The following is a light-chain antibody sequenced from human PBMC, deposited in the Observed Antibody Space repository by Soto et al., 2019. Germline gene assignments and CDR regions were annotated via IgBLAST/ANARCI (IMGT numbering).Light chain of an antibody. V-gene: IGLV2-14*01. CDR1: SSDVGGYNY. CDR3: SSYTSSSTLLYV. CDR2: DVS. Sequence: QSALTQPASVSGSPGQSITISCTGTSSDVGGYNYVSWYQQHPGKDPKLMIYDVSTRPSGVSNRFSGSKYGNTASLTISGLQAEDDADYYCSSYTSSSTLLYVFGTGTKLTVL. J-gene: IGLJ1*01.